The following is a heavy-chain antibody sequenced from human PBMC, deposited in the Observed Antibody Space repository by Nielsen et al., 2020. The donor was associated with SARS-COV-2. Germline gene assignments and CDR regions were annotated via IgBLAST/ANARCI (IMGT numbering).Heavy chain of an antibody. J-gene: IGHJ4*02. CDR2: FDPEDGET. D-gene: IGHD4-17*01. CDR1: GYTLTELS. V-gene: IGHV1-24*01. Sequence: ASVKVSCKVSGYTLTELSMHWVRQAPGKGLEWMGGFDPEDGETIYAQKFQGRVTMTRNTSISTAYMELSSLRSEDTAVYYCARSRPYGDYVVDYWGQGTLVTVSS. CDR3: ARSRPYGDYVVDY.